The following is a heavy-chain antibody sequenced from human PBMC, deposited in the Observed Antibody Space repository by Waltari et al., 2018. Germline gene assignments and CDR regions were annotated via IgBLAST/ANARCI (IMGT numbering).Heavy chain of an antibody. CDR1: GFTFSSYG. Sequence: QVQLVESGGGVVQPGRSLRLSCAASGFTFSSYGMHWVRQAPGKGLEWIGEIYHSGSTNYNPSLKSRVTISVDKSKNQFSLKLSSVTAADTAVYYCARTGYSSSWYPDAFDIWGQGTMVTVSS. V-gene: IGHV4-4*02. J-gene: IGHJ3*02. CDR3: ARTGYSSSWYPDAFDI. CDR2: IYHSGST. D-gene: IGHD6-13*01.